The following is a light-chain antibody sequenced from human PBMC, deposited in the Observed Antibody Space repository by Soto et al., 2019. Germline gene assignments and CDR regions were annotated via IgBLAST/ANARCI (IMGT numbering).Light chain of an antibody. CDR2: DAS. V-gene: IGKV3-11*01. Sequence: EIVLTQSPATLSLSPGERATLSCRASQIVSSDLAWYQQKPGQAPRLLIYDASNRATGIPSRFSGSGSGTDFTLTISSLEPEDFAVYYCQQRSNWPPTFGQGTKLEIK. CDR3: QQRSNWPPT. CDR1: QIVSSD. J-gene: IGKJ2*01.